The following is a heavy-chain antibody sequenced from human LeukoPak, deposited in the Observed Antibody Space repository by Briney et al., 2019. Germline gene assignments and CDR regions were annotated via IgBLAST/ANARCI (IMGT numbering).Heavy chain of an antibody. Sequence: PGGSLRLSCAASGFTFTSYAMSWVRPAPGEGLEWVSGLSGSAGSTYTAASVKGRITISTDNSKHTLYLQLSSRTAEDTAVYYCAKEGLSCSSTSCYVENWGQGTLVTVP. J-gene: IGHJ4*02. CDR2: LSGSAGST. D-gene: IGHD2-2*01. CDR1: GFTFTSYA. V-gene: IGHV3-23*01. CDR3: AKEGLSCSSTSCYVEN.